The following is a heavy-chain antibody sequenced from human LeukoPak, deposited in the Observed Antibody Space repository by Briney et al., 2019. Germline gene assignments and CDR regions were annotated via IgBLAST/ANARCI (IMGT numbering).Heavy chain of an antibody. J-gene: IGHJ4*02. V-gene: IGHV4-59*12. CDR2: IYYSGST. CDR3: ARDVGPFSSSWLYFDY. Sequence: PSETLSLTCTVSGGSISSYYWSWIRQPPGKGLEWIGYIYYSGSTNYNPSLKSRVTISVDTSKNQFSLKLSSVTAADTAVYYCARDVGPFSSSWLYFDYWGQGTLVTVSS. D-gene: IGHD6-13*01. CDR1: GGSISSYY.